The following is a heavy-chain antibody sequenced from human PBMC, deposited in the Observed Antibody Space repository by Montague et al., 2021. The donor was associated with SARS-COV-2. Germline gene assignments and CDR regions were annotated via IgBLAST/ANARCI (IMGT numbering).Heavy chain of an antibody. D-gene: IGHD6-19*01. CDR1: GDRVANNRAA. J-gene: IGHJ6*02. V-gene: IGHV6-1*01. CDR3: AREQQWLGAVYYYYGMDV. Sequence: CAISGDRVANNRAAWNGLRHYPSRRLQWLGRIYYRSKWYNDYAXXXKXXXTINPDTSKNQFSLQLNSVTPEDTAVYYCAREQQWLGAVYYYYGMDVWGQGTTVNVSS. CDR2: IYYRSKWYN.